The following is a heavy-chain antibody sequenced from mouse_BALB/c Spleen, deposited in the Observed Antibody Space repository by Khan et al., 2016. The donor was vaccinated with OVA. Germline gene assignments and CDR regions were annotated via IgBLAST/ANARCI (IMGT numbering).Heavy chain of an antibody. CDR2: INTYTGEP. CDR1: GYTFTNYG. J-gene: IGHJ1*01. D-gene: IGHD1-1*01. Sequence: QIQLVQSGPELKKPGETVKISCKASGYTFTNYGMNWVKQAPGKGLKWMGWINTYTGEPTYADDFKGRFAFSLETSASTAYLQINNLTNEDMATYFWARGGYYYGSYWYFDVWGAGTTVTVSA. CDR3: ARGGYYYGSYWYFDV. V-gene: IGHV9-1*02.